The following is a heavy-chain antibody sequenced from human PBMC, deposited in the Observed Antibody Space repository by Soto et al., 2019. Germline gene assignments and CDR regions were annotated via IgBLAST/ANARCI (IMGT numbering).Heavy chain of an antibody. V-gene: IGHV3-23*01. D-gene: IGHD6-19*01. J-gene: IGHJ3*02. CDR1: GFTFVNYP. CDR2: INAKGDFT. CDR3: AREGFSSGAAGGFDI. Sequence: EVQLLESGGGLVQPGGSLGLSCAASGFTFVNYPMTRVRQAPGRGLEWVSTINAKGDFTHYADSVRGRFTISRDNSRNTLHVQMLSLRAEDTAVYFCAREGFSSGAAGGFDIWGQGTMVTVS.